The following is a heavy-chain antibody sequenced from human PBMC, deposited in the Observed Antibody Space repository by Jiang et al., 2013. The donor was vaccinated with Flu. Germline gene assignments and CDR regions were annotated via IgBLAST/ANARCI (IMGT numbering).Heavy chain of an antibody. CDR1: GGSISSSSYY. Sequence: GSGLVKPSETLSLTCTVSGGSISSSSYYWVWIRQPPGTGLEWIGSIYDSGSTYYNPSLKSRVTISIDTSKNQFSLRLSSVTAADTAVYFCAREGTTATRVRYYGLDVWGQGTTVTVSS. CDR3: AREGTTATRVRYYGLDV. V-gene: IGHV4-39*07. D-gene: IGHD4-17*01. CDR2: IYDSGST. J-gene: IGHJ6*02.